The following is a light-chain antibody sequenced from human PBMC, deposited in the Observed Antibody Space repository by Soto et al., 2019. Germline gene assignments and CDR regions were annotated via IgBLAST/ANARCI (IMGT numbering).Light chain of an antibody. J-gene: IGKJ1*01. CDR2: SAS. V-gene: IGKV1-39*01. CDR1: QSISGY. Sequence: DIQMTQSPSSLSAYVGDRVTITCRASQSISGYLNWYQQKPGQAPNLLIYSASSLESGVPSRFSGSGSWTDFTLTISSLQPEDFATYFCQQSYSRPRAFGQGTKVEI. CDR3: QQSYSRPRA.